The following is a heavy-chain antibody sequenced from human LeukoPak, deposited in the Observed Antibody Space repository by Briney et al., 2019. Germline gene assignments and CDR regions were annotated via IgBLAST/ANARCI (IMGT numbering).Heavy chain of an antibody. J-gene: IGHJ4*02. Sequence: GGSLRLSCTASGFSFGDYAMSWVRQAPGKGLEWVGFIRSKAYGGTPEYAASVEGRFTISRDDSKSIAYLQMNSLKTEDTAVYYCSRARGYSYGYIDYWGQGTLVTVSS. CDR3: SRARGYSYGYIDY. V-gene: IGHV3-49*04. CDR1: GFSFGDYA. CDR2: IRSKAYGGTP. D-gene: IGHD5-18*01.